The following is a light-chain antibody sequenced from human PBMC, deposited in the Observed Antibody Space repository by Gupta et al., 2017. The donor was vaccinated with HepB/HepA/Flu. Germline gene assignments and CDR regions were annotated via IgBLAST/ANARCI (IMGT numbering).Light chain of an antibody. CDR3: QQYYNAVT. CDR1: QSVLYSSNNKNY. Sequence: DIVMPQSPASLAVSLGERATINCKSSQSVLYSSNNKNYLAWYQQKPGQPPKLLIYWADTRESGVPDGFSGSGSGTDFTLTSSRLQAEDVAVYYCQQYYNAVTFGQGTKVDIK. V-gene: IGKV4-1*01. J-gene: IGKJ3*01. CDR2: WAD.